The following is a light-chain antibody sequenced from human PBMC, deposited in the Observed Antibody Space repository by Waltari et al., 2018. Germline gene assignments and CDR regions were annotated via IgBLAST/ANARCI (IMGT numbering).Light chain of an antibody. V-gene: IGKV3-11*01. CDR2: DAS. Sequence: EIVLTQSPATLPLSPWERATLSCRASQSVNTYLAWYQQKPGQAPTLLIYDASNRATGIPARFSGSGSGTDFTLTISSLEPEDFAIYYCQQRSQWPPVTFGPGTKVNIK. CDR1: QSVNTY. CDR3: QQRSQWPPVT. J-gene: IGKJ3*01.